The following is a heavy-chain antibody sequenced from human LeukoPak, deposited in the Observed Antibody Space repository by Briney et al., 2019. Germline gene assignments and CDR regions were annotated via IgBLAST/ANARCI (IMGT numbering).Heavy chain of an antibody. J-gene: IGHJ4*02. CDR3: ARAGRATKPFDY. V-gene: IGHV4-34*01. CDR2: IKHSGST. CDR1: GGSFSGYY. Sequence: WETLSLTCAVHGGSFSGYYWSWIRQPPGKGLEWIGEIKHSGSTNYNPSLKSRVTISVDTSKNQFSLKLSAVNAADTAVYYCARAGRATKPFDYWGQGTLVTVSS. D-gene: IGHD3-10*01.